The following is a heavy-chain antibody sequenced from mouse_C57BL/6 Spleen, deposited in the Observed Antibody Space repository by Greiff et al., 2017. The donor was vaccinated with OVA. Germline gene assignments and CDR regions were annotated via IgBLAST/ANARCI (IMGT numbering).Heavy chain of an antibody. CDR3: ARRVYGNYLAY. CDR2: IYPSDSET. D-gene: IGHD2-1*01. CDR1: GYTFTSYW. J-gene: IGHJ3*01. V-gene: IGHV1-61*01. Sequence: QVQLQQPGAELVRPGSSVKLSCKASGYTFTSYWMDWVKQRPGQGLEWIGNIYPSDSETHYNQKFKDKATLTVDKSSSTAYMQLSSLTSEDSAVYYCARRVYGNYLAYWGQGTLVTVSA.